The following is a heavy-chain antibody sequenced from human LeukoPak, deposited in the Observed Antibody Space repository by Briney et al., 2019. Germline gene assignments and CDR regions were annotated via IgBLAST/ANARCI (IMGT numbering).Heavy chain of an antibody. J-gene: IGHJ4*02. CDR3: ARQVRTAMVTGLGY. CDR2: INHSGST. V-gene: IGHV4-34*01. CDR1: GFTFSSYA. D-gene: IGHD5-18*01. Sequence: GSLRLSCAASGFTFSSYAMSWVRQPPGKGLEWIGEINHSGSTNYNPSLKSRVTISVDTSKNQFSLKLSSVTAADTAVYYCARQVRTAMVTGLGYWGQGTLVTVSS.